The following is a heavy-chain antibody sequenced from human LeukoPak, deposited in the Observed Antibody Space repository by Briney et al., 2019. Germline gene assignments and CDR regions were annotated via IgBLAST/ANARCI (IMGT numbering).Heavy chain of an antibody. D-gene: IGHD2-15*01. CDR2: IIPIFGTA. Sequence: SVKVSCKASGGTFSSYAISWVRQAPGQGLEWMGGIIPIFGTANYAQKFQGRVTITTNESTSTAYMELSSLRSEDTAVYYCARGKYCSGGSCYGPKWNYFDYWGQGTLVTVSS. CDR1: GGTFSSYA. V-gene: IGHV1-69*05. J-gene: IGHJ4*02. CDR3: ARGKYCSGGSCYGPKWNYFDY.